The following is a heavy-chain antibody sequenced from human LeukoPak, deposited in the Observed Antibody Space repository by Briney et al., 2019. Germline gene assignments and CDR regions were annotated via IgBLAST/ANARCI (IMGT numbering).Heavy chain of an antibody. Sequence: GGSLRLSCAASGFTFNDHGMTWVRQAPGKGLEWVSGINWNGDSTGYADSVGGRFTISRDNARNSLYLHMDSLRAEDTALYYCARTDYADWSHYYYMDVWGKGSRSPSL. V-gene: IGHV3-20*04. D-gene: IGHD4-17*01. CDR1: GFTFNDHG. CDR2: INWNGDST. CDR3: ARTDYADWSHYYYMDV. J-gene: IGHJ6*03.